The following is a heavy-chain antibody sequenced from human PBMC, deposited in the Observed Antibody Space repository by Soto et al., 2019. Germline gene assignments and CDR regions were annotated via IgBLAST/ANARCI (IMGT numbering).Heavy chain of an antibody. CDR2: INAGNGNT. CDR3: ARGPPVWFDP. CDR1: GYTFSDYA. J-gene: IGHJ5*02. V-gene: IGHV1-3*01. Sequence: ASVKVSCKASGYTFSDYAIHWVRQAPGQRPEWMGWINAGNGNTKYSQKFQGRVTITRDTSASTAYMELSSLRSEDTAVYYCARGPPVWFDPWGQGTLVTVSS.